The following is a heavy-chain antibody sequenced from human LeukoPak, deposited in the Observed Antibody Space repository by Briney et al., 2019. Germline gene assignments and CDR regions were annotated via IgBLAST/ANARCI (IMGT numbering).Heavy chain of an antibody. J-gene: IGHJ6*03. V-gene: IGHV3-21*01. CDR1: GFTFSSYS. CDR2: ISSGSSYI. CDR3: VCTSGYDLSSYYYYYMDV. Sequence: PGGSLRLSCAASGFTFSSYSMNWVRQAPGKGLEWVSSISSGSSYIYYADSVKGRFTISRDNAKNSLYLQMNSLSAEDTAVYYCVCTSGYDLSSYYYYYMDVWGKGTTVTVSS. D-gene: IGHD5-12*01.